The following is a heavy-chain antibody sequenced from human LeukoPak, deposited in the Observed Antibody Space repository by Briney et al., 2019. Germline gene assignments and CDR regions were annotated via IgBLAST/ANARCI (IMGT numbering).Heavy chain of an antibody. D-gene: IGHD2-2*01. CDR1: GFTFDDYG. CDR3: ALTGTSGGFDP. CDR2: INWNGGST. J-gene: IGHJ5*02. Sequence: GGSLRLSCAASGFTFDDYGMSWVRQAPGKGLEWVSGINWNGGSTGYADSVKGRFTVSRDNAKNSLYLQMNSLRAEDTALYHCALTGTSGGFDPWGQGTLVTVSS. V-gene: IGHV3-20*01.